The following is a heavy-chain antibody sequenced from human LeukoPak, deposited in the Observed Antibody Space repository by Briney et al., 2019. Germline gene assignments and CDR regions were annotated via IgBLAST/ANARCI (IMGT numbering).Heavy chain of an antibody. CDR3: ARDRGSYSPDYFDY. Sequence: GGSLRLSCAASGFTFSSYSMNWVRQAPGKGLEWVSYISSSSSTIYYADSVKGRFTISRDSAKNSLYLQMNSLRAEDTAVYYCARDRGSYSPDYFDYWGQGTLVTVSS. J-gene: IGHJ4*02. D-gene: IGHD1-26*01. CDR1: GFTFSSYS. CDR2: ISSSSSTI. V-gene: IGHV3-48*01.